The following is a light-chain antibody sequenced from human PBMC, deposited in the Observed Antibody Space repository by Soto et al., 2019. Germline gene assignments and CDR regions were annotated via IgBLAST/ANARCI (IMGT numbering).Light chain of an antibody. Sequence: QSALTQPPSPSGSPGQSVTISCTGTSSDVGGYNFVSWYQQHPGKAPKLMIYEVSKRPSGVPDRFSGSKSGNASSLTVSGLQAEYEADYYCIAYAGSKNFVFGGGTKLTVL. CDR2: EVS. J-gene: IGLJ2*01. CDR1: SSDVGGYNF. CDR3: IAYAGSKNFV. V-gene: IGLV2-8*01.